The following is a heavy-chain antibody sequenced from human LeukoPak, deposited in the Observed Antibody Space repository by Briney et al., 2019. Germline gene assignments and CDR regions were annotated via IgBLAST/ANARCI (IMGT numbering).Heavy chain of an antibody. J-gene: IGHJ4*02. CDR2: ISGSGGST. D-gene: IGHD3-3*01. V-gene: IGHV3-23*01. Sequence: GGSLRLSCAASGFTFSSYAMSWVRQAPGKGLEWVSAISGSGGSTYYADSVKGRFTISRDNSKNTLYLQLSSLRAEDTAVYYCATYDFWTGLYDWAGESGWGQGTLVTVSS. CDR1: GFTFSSYA. CDR3: ATYDFWTGLYDWAGESG.